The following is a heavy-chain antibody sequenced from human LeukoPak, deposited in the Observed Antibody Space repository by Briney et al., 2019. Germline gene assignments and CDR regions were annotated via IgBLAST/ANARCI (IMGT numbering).Heavy chain of an antibody. D-gene: IGHD5-18*01. CDR1: GGTFSSYA. CDR2: IIPILGIA. J-gene: IGHJ4*02. Sequence: ASVKVSCKASGGTFSSYAISWVRQAPGQGLEWMGRIIPILGIANYAQKFQGRVTITADKSTSTAYMELSSLRSEDTAVYYCARAGGYSYGCLGYWGQGTLVTVSS. CDR3: ARAGGYSYGCLGY. V-gene: IGHV1-69*04.